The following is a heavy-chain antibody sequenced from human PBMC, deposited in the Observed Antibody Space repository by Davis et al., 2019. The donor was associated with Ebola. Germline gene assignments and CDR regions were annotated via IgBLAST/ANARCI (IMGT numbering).Heavy chain of an antibody. CDR1: GFTLSGYD. CDR3: ATTPQYSSGQNKPFDY. V-gene: IGHV3-33*01. CDR2: IWDDGSNK. J-gene: IGHJ4*02. Sequence: GGSLRLSCAASGFTLSGYDMNWVRQAPGKGLQWVAVIWDDGSNKYYADSVKGRFTIYRDNSKNTLYLQMNSLRAEDTAVYYCATTPQYSSGQNKPFDYWGQGTLVTVSS. D-gene: IGHD6-19*01.